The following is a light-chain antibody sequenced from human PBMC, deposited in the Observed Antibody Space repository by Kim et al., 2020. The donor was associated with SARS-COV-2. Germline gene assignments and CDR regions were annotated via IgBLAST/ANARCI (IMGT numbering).Light chain of an antibody. V-gene: IGKV3-15*01. CDR2: FAS. CDR1: QSVNSN. Sequence: GSPGERATLSCRASQSVNSNLAWYQQKPGQTPRLLIYFASTRATGIPARFSGSGSGTEFTLTISSLQSEDFAVYYCQQYNKWPPGFGPGTKVDIK. J-gene: IGKJ3*01. CDR3: QQYNKWPPG.